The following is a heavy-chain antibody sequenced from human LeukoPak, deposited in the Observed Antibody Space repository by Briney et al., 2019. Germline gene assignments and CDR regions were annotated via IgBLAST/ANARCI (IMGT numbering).Heavy chain of an antibody. J-gene: IGHJ4*02. CDR3: ARKRAAAAERYFDY. Sequence: GASVKVSCKASGYTFTSYGISWVRQAPGQGLEWMGWISAYNGNTNYAQKLQGRVTMTTDTSTSTAYMELRSLRSDNTAVYYCARKRAAAAERYFDYWGQGTLVTVSS. D-gene: IGHD6-13*01. V-gene: IGHV1-18*01. CDR2: ISAYNGNT. CDR1: GYTFTSYG.